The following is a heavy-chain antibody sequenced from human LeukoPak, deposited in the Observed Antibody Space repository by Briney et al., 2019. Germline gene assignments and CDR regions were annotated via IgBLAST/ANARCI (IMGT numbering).Heavy chain of an antibody. Sequence: ASVRVSCKASGFTFSNYGFSWVRQAPGQGLEWMGWISAYNGNTNYAQKLQGRVTMTTDTSTSTAYMELRSLRSDDTAVYYCARQPHHYYGSGSYYSHYFDYWGQGTLVTVSS. J-gene: IGHJ4*02. D-gene: IGHD3-10*01. CDR1: GFTFSNYG. V-gene: IGHV1-18*01. CDR2: ISAYNGNT. CDR3: ARQPHHYYGSGSYYSHYFDY.